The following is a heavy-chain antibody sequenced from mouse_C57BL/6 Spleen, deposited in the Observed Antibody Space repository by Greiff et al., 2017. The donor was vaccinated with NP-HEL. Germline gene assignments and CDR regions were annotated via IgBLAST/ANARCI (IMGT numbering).Heavy chain of an antibody. Sequence: QVQLKQSGPGLVQPSQSLSITCTVSGFSLTSYGVHWVRQSPGKGLEWLGVIWSGGSTAYNAAFISRLSISKDNSKSQVFFKMNRLQADDTAIYYCARNGDYDDFDYWGQGTTLTVSS. V-gene: IGHV2-2*01. D-gene: IGHD2-4*01. CDR2: IWSGGST. CDR3: ARNGDYDDFDY. J-gene: IGHJ2*01. CDR1: GFSLTSYG.